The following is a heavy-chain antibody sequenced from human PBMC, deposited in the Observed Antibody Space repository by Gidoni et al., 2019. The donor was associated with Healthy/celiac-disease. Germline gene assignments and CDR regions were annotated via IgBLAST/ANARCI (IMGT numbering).Heavy chain of an antibody. Sequence: QVQLVESGGGVVQPGRSLRLSCAASGFTFSSYAMHWVRQAPGKGLEWVAVISYDGSNKYYADSVKGRFTISRDNSKNTLYLQMNSLRAEDTAVYYCAREGYYDFWSGTAGDWGQGTLVTVSS. V-gene: IGHV3-30*01. CDR2: ISYDGSNK. CDR3: AREGYYDFWSGTAGD. J-gene: IGHJ4*02. D-gene: IGHD3-3*01. CDR1: GFTFSSYA.